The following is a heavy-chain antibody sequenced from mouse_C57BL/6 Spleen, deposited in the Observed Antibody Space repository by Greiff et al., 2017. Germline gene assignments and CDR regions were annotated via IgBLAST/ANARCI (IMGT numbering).Heavy chain of an antibody. CDR3: ARKEDDYYGSSSYYFDD. Sequence: QVQLQQPGAELVKPGASVKLSCKASGYTFTSYWMQWVKQRPGQGLEWIGEIDPSDSYTNYNHKFKGKATLTVDTSSSSAYMQLSSLTSEDSAVYYCARKEDDYYGSSSYYFDDWGQGTTLTVSS. J-gene: IGHJ2*01. V-gene: IGHV1-50*01. D-gene: IGHD1-1*01. CDR1: GYTFTSYW. CDR2: IDPSDSYT.